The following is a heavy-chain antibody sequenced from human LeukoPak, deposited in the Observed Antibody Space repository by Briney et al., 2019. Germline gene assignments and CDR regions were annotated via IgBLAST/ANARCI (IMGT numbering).Heavy chain of an antibody. Sequence: GASVKVSRKVSGYTLTELSMHWVRQAPGKGLEWMGGFDPEDGETIYAQKFQGRVTMTEDTSPDTAYMELSSLRSEDTAVYYCATDLEWLKTLDYWGQGTLVTVSS. D-gene: IGHD3-3*01. CDR1: GYTLTELS. CDR3: ATDLEWLKTLDY. J-gene: IGHJ4*02. CDR2: FDPEDGET. V-gene: IGHV1-24*01.